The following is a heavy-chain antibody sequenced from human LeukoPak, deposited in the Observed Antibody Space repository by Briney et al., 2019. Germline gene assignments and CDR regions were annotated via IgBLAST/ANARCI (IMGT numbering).Heavy chain of an antibody. CDR1: GGSFSGYY. D-gene: IGHD5-24*01. V-gene: IGHV4-34*01. CDR3: ARGRDEYKGGNY. J-gene: IGHJ4*02. CDR2: ISHDGVT. Sequence: SETLSLTCAVYGGSFSGYYWTWIRQPPGKGLEWIGEISHDGVTNYNPSLKSRVAISVDTSKNQFSLKLSSVTAADTAVYYCARGRDEYKGGNYWGQGTLVTVSS.